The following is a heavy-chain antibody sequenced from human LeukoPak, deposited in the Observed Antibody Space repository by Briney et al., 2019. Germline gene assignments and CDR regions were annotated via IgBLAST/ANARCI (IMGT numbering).Heavy chain of an antibody. J-gene: IGHJ4*02. CDR1: GFTFSSYA. CDR3: AKTPKIRGVSNFDY. D-gene: IGHD3-10*01. CDR2: ISGSGGST. Sequence: GGSLRLSCAASGFTFSSYAMSWVRQAPGKGLEWVSGISGSGGSTYYADSVKGRFTISRDNSKNTVYLQMNSLRTEDTAVYYCAKTPKIRGVSNFDYWGQGALVTVSS. V-gene: IGHV3-23*01.